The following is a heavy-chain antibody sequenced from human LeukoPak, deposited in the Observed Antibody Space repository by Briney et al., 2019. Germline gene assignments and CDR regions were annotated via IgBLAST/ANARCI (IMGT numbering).Heavy chain of an antibody. J-gene: IGHJ4*02. CDR1: GFIFSNYW. CDR2: ISSSSSNI. CDR3: ARAYSSGWAGLDY. D-gene: IGHD6-19*01. V-gene: IGHV3-21*01. Sequence: GGSLRLSCAASGFIFSNYWMSWVRQAPGKGLEWVSYISSSSSNIHYADSVKGRFTISRDNAKNLLYLQMNSLRAEDTAVYYCARAYSSGWAGLDYWGQGTLVTVSS.